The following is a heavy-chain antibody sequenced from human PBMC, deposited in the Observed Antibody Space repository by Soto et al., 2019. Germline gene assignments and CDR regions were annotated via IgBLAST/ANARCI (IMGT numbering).Heavy chain of an antibody. Sequence: GGSLRLSCAASGFTFDDYAMHWVRQAPGKGLEWVSGISWNSGSIGYADSVKGRFTISRDNAKNSLYLQMNSLRAEDTALYYCAKVDNDILTGWAYFDYWGQGTLVTVSS. D-gene: IGHD3-9*01. J-gene: IGHJ4*02. CDR2: ISWNSGSI. CDR1: GFTFDDYA. V-gene: IGHV3-9*01. CDR3: AKVDNDILTGWAYFDY.